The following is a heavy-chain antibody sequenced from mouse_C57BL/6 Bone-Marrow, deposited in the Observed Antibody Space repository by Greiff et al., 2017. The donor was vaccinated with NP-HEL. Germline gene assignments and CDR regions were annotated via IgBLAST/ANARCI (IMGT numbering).Heavy chain of an antibody. CDR3: ASPGIYYDYDVGFDY. J-gene: IGHJ2*01. D-gene: IGHD2-4*01. CDR2: IYPRSGNT. CDR1: GYTFTSYG. Sequence: VKVVESGAELARPGASVKLSCKASGYTFTSYGISWVKQRTGQGLEWIGEIYPRSGNTYYNEKFKGKATLTADKSSSTAYMELRSLTSEDSAVYFCASPGIYYDYDVGFDYWGQGTTLTVSS. V-gene: IGHV1-81*01.